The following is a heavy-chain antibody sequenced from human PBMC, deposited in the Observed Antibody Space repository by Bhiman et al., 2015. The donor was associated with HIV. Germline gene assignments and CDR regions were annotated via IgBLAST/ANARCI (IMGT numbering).Heavy chain of an antibody. CDR3: ARGSTVTPYWYFDL. V-gene: IGHV3-20*04. D-gene: IGHD4-17*01. CDR1: GFTFEDYG. CDR2: INWNGGGT. Sequence: EVQLVESGGGVLRPGGSLRLSCAASGFTFEDYGMSWVRQVPGKGLEWVAGINWNGGGTGYADSVKGRFTISRDNAKYSLYLQMNSLRAEDTAVYYCARGSTVTPYWYFDLWGRGTLVTVSS. J-gene: IGHJ2*01.